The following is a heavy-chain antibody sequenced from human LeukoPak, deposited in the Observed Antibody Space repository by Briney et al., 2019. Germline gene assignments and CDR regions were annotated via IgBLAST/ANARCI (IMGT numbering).Heavy chain of an antibody. V-gene: IGHV3-33*01. J-gene: IGHJ6*02. CDR2: IWYDGSNK. D-gene: IGHD2-2*01. Sequence: GGSLRLSCAAPGFTFSSYGMHWVRQAPGKGLEWVAVIWYDGSNKYYADSVKGRFTISRDNSKNTLYLQMNSLRAEDTAVYYCAREGYCSSTSCYYLGYYYYGMDVWGQGTTVTVSS. CDR3: AREGYCSSTSCYYLGYYYYGMDV. CDR1: GFTFSSYG.